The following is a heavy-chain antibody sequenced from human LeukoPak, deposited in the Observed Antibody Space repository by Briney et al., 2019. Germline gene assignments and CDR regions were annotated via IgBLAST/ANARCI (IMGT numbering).Heavy chain of an antibody. CDR1: GYTFTSYA. CDR2: INAGNGNT. CDR3: ARRGSSGWSPDDAFDI. Sequence: ASVTVSCKASGYTFTSYAMHWVRQAPGQRLEWMGWINAGNGNTKYSQKFQGRVTITRDTSASTAYMELSSLRSEDTAVYYCARRGSSGWSPDDAFDIWGQGTMVTVSS. V-gene: IGHV1-3*01. J-gene: IGHJ3*02. D-gene: IGHD6-19*01.